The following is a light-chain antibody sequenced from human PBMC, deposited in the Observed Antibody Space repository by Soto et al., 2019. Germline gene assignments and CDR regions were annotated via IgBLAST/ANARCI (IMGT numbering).Light chain of an antibody. V-gene: IGKV3-15*01. Sequence: EIVMTQSPATLSVSPGERATLSCRASQSVSSNLAWYQQKPGQAPRLLIYGASTRATGIPARFSASGSGTEISLTTGSLQSEDFAVDYCHHYNNWLPITFVQGTRLEI. CDR2: GAS. CDR3: HHYNNWLPIT. CDR1: QSVSSN. J-gene: IGKJ5*01.